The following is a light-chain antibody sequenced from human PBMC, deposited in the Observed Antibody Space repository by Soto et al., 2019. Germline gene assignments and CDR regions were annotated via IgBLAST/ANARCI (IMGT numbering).Light chain of an antibody. CDR2: AAS. J-gene: IGKJ1*01. V-gene: IGKV1-39*01. CDR3: QQSYSTPRT. Sequence: DIQMTQSPSSLSASVGDSVTITCRASQNIKTYLNWYQQKPGKAPNLLIYAASSLHSGVPSRFSGSGSGTDFTLTISSLQPEDFATYYCQQSYSTPRTFGQGTKVDIK. CDR1: QNIKTY.